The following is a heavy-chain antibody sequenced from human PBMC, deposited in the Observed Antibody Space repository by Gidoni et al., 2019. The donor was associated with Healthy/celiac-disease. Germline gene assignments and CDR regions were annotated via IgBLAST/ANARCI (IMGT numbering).Heavy chain of an antibody. CDR1: GFTFSSYG. CDR3: AKDNCSSTSCYWAYYGMDV. V-gene: IGHV3-30*18. Sequence: QVQLVESGGGVVQPGRSLRLSCAASGFTFSSYGMHWVRPAPGKGLEWGAVISLDGSNKYYADTVKGRFTISRDNSKNTLYLQMNSLRAEDTAVYYCAKDNCSSTSCYWAYYGMDVWGQGTTVTVSS. J-gene: IGHJ6*02. CDR2: ISLDGSNK. D-gene: IGHD2-2*01.